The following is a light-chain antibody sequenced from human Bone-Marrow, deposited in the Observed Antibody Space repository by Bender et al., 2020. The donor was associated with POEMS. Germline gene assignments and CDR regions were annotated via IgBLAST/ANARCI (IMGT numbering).Light chain of an antibody. V-gene: IGLV3-1*01. Sequence: SYELTQPPSVSVSPGQTATISCSGDDLGDKYISWYQQKTGQSPVLVIYADDKRSSGIPERFSGSNSGNTATLTISGAQAMDAADYYCQAWDRYTRIFGGGTKVTVL. J-gene: IGLJ2*01. CDR1: DLGDKY. CDR2: ADD. CDR3: QAWDRYTRI.